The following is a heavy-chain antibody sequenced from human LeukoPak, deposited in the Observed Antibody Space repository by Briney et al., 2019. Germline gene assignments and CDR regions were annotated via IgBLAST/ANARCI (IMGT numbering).Heavy chain of an antibody. CDR1: GFTFISYA. V-gene: IGHV3-23*01. CDR2: ISGSGGRT. J-gene: IGHJ4*02. D-gene: IGHD6-19*01. Sequence: GGSLRLSCAASGFTFISYAMSWVRQAPGKGLEWVSSISGSGGRTSYADSVQGRFTISRDNSRNTLYLELNSLRAEDAAVYFCAMAVIGSGWTLDYWGQGTLVTVSS. CDR3: AMAVIGSGWTLDY.